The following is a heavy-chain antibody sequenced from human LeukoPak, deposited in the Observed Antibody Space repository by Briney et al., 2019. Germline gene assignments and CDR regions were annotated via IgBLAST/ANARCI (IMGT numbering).Heavy chain of an antibody. CDR1: GFTFSSYG. D-gene: IGHD2-15*01. J-gene: IGHJ6*02. V-gene: IGHV3-30*02. CDR2: IRYDGSNK. CDR3: ARLRYYGMDV. Sequence: PGGSLRLSCAASGFTFSSYGMHWVRQAPGKGLEWVAFIRYDGSNKYYADSVKSRFTISRDNAKNSLYLQMNSLRAEDTAVYYCARLRYYGMDVWGQGTTVTVSS.